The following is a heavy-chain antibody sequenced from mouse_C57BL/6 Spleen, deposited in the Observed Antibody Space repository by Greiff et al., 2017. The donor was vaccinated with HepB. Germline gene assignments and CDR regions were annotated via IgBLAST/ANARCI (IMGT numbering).Heavy chain of an antibody. CDR3: ARLAGGNAMDY. V-gene: IGHV5-6*01. Sequence: EVKVVESGGDLVKPGGSLKLSCAASGFTFSSYGMSWVRQTPDKRLEWVATISSGGSYTYYPDSVKGRFTISRDNAKNTLYLQMSSLKSEDTAMYYCARLAGGNAMDYWGQGTSVTVSS. J-gene: IGHJ4*01. CDR2: ISSGGSYT. CDR1: GFTFSSYG.